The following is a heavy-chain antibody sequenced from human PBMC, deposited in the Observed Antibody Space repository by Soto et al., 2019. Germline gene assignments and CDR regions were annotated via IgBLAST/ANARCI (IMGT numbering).Heavy chain of an antibody. V-gene: IGHV3-23*01. Sequence: GGSLRLSCAASGFTFSSYAMSWVRQAPGKGLEWVSAISGSGGSTYYADSVKGRFTISRDNSKNTLYLQMNSLRAEDTAVYYCAKADSSGYYYYYYYGMDVWGQGTTVTAP. CDR1: GFTFSSYA. CDR2: ISGSGGST. CDR3: AKADSSGYYYYYYYGMDV. D-gene: IGHD3-22*01. J-gene: IGHJ6*02.